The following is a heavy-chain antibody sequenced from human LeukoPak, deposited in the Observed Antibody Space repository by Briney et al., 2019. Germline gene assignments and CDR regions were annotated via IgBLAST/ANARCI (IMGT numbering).Heavy chain of an antibody. Sequence: SETLSLTCTVSGGSISSGGYYWSWIRQPPGKGLEWIGYIYHSGSTYYNPSLKSRVTISVDTSKNQFSLKLSSVTAADTAVHYCARGAGTTPPGYWGQGTLVTVSS. CDR1: GGSISSGGYY. J-gene: IGHJ4*02. CDR3: ARGAGTTPPGY. V-gene: IGHV4-30-2*01. D-gene: IGHD1-7*01. CDR2: IYHSGST.